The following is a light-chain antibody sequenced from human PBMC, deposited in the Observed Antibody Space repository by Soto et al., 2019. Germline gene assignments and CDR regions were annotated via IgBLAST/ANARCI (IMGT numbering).Light chain of an antibody. V-gene: IGKV3-20*01. CDR3: QQYGSSPQT. CDR1: QSVSSNY. CDR2: GAS. J-gene: IGKJ1*01. Sequence: TQSPATLSVSPGERATLSCRASQSVSSNYLAWYQQQPGQSPRLLIYGASSRATGIPDRFSGSGAGTDFALTISRLEPEDFAVYYCQQYGSSPQTFGQGTKVDIK.